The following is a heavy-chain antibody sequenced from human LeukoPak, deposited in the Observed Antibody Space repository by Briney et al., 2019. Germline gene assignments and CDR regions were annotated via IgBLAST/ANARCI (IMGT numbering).Heavy chain of an antibody. J-gene: IGHJ4*02. V-gene: IGHV4-4*07. Sequence: SETLSLTCTVSGDSISSYYWSWIRQPAEKRLEWIGRIYSSGSTNYNPSLKSRVTMSADTSKNQFSLRLSSLTAADTAVYFCARDYYYHNSGFFGYWGQGTLVTVSS. CDR3: ARDYYYHNSGFFGY. D-gene: IGHD3-22*01. CDR2: IYSSGST. CDR1: GDSISSYY.